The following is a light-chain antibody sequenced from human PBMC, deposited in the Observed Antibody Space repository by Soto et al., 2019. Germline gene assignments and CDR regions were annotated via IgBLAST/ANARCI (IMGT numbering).Light chain of an antibody. CDR1: HGIRND. CDR3: LQDYSYPWT. Sequence: AIQLTQSPSSLSASVGYIVTITFRASHGIRNDLGWYQQKPGKAPKLLIYAASSLQSGVPSRFSGSASGTDFTLTISSLQPEDFATYYCLQDYSYPWTFGQGTKVDI. V-gene: IGKV1-6*01. J-gene: IGKJ1*01. CDR2: AAS.